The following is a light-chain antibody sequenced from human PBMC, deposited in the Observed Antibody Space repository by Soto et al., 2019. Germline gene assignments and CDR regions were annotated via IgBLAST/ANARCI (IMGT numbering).Light chain of an antibody. J-gene: IGKJ1*01. CDR3: QQFNSYPPWT. V-gene: IGKV1-13*02. CDR1: QGISSA. Sequence: AIQLTQSPSSLSASVGDRVTITCRASQGISSALAWYQQKPGKAPKLLIYDASSLESGVPSRFSGSGSGTDFTLTISCLQPEDFATYYCQQFNSYPPWTFGQGTKV. CDR2: DAS.